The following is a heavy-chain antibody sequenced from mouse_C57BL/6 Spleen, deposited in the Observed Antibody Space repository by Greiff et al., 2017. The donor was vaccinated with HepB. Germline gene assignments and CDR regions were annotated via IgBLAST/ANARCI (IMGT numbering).Heavy chain of an antibody. CDR1: GYSFTDYN. J-gene: IGHJ2*01. CDR2: INPNYGTT. D-gene: IGHD2-3*01. V-gene: IGHV1-39*01. CDR3: AQIYDGYPYYFDD. Sequence: EVQLQQSGPELVKPGASVKISCKASGYSFTDYNMNWVKQSPGKCLEWIGVINPNYGTTSYNQKFKGKATLTVDQSSSTAYMQLNSLTSEDSAVYYCAQIYDGYPYYFDDWGQGTTVTVSS.